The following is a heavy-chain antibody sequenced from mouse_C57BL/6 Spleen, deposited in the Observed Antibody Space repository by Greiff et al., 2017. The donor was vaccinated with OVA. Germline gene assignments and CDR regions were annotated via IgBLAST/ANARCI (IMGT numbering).Heavy chain of an antibody. CDR3: TRRCYGSSYYAMDY. V-gene: IGHV1-5*01. Sequence: EVKLVESGTVLARPGASVKMSCKTSGYTFTSYWMHWVKQRPGKGLEWIGAIYPGNSDTSYNQKFKGKAKLTAVTSTSTAYMKLSSLTNEDSAVYYCTRRCYGSSYYAMDYWGQGTSVTVSS. CDR1: GYTFTSYW. D-gene: IGHD1-1*01. J-gene: IGHJ4*01. CDR2: IYPGNSDT.